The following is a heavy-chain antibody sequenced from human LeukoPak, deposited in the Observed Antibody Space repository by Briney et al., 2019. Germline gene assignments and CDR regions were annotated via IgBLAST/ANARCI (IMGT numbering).Heavy chain of an antibody. CDR2: IRSKANSYAT. CDR1: GFTFSGSA. V-gene: IGHV3-73*01. J-gene: IGHJ6*03. Sequence: GGSLRLSCAASGFTFSGSAMHWVRQASGKGLEWVGRIRSKANSYATAYAASVKGRFTISRDDSKNTAYLQMNSLKTEDTAVYYCTILYLNYYGSNYYMDVWGKGTTVTVSS. CDR3: TILYLNYYGSNYYMDV. D-gene: IGHD3-10*01.